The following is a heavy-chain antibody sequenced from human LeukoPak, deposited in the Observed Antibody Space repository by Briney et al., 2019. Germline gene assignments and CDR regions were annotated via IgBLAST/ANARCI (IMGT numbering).Heavy chain of an antibody. CDR3: ARDTYYYASSGCVDV. V-gene: IGHV3-33*01. Sequence: GGSLRLSCAASGFTFSSYGMHCVRQAPGKGLEWVAVIWYDGSNKYYAASVKGRFTISRDNSKNTLYLQMNSLRAEDTAVYYCARDTYYYASSGCVDVWGQGTTVTVSS. D-gene: IGHD3-22*01. CDR1: GFTFSSYG. J-gene: IGHJ6*02. CDR2: IWYDGSNK.